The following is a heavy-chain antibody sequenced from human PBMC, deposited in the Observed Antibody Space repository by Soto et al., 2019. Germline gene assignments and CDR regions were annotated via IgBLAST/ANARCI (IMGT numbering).Heavy chain of an antibody. D-gene: IGHD3-10*01. Sequence: ASVKVSCKASGYTFTGYYIHWVRQAPGQGLEWMGWINPNSGDTNYAQNFQGRVTLTRDTSISTAYMELSRLKSDDTAVYYCATPPPLRGAMITSINCDFWGQGTPVTVYS. V-gene: IGHV1-2*02. J-gene: IGHJ4*02. CDR3: ATPPPLRGAMITSINCDF. CDR2: INPNSGDT. CDR1: GYTFTGYY.